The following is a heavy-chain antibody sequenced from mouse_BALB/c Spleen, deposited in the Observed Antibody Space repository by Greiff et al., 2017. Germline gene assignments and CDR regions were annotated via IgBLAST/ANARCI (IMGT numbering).Heavy chain of an antibody. J-gene: IGHJ2*01. V-gene: IGHV5-9-4*01. D-gene: IGHD4-1*01. CDR1: GFTFSSYA. CDR2: ISSGGSYT. CDR3: ARGVGRRYFDY. Sequence: EVQGVESGGGLVKPGGSLKLSCAASGFTFSSYAMSWVRQSPEKRLEWVAEISSGGSYTYYPDTVTGRFTISRDNAKNTLYLEMSSLRSEDTAMYYCARGVGRRYFDYWGQGTTLTVSS.